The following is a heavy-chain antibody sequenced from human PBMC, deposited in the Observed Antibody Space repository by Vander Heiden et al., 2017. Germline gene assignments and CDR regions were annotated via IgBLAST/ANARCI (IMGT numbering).Heavy chain of an antibody. CDR1: GASIASSGYF. V-gene: IGHV4-39*01. D-gene: IGHD3-10*02. Sequence: QLHLQESGPGLVKPSETLSLTCTVSGASIASSGYFWGWIRQPPGKGLDWIGSIYYTGTSYYSPSLQTRLSMSVDTSKNQFSLNLSSVTAADTAVFYCVRGRKTYYFVDWGQGILVTVSS. CDR3: VRGRKTYYFVD. CDR2: IYYTGTS. J-gene: IGHJ4*02.